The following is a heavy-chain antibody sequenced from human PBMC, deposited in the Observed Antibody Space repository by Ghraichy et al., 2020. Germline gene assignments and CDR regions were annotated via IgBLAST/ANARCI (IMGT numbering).Heavy chain of an antibody. V-gene: IGHV4-39*01. D-gene: IGHD2/OR15-2a*01. CDR2: IFYSGST. CDR1: GDSISSTSYH. Sequence: SETLSLTCTVSGDSISSTSYHWAWIRQPPGKGLEWIGHIFYSGSTSYNPSLKSRVMIFVDTSKNQFSLRLSSVTAADTAVYYCARRNRRFDPWGQGALVTVS. CDR3: ARRNRRFDP. J-gene: IGHJ5*02.